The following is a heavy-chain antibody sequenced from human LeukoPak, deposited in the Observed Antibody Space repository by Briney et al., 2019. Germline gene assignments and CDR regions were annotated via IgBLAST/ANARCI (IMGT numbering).Heavy chain of an antibody. CDR3: ARRFGTRFDN. D-gene: IGHD3-10*01. V-gene: IGHV4-59*08. J-gene: IGHJ4*02. Sequence: SETLSLTCTVSGGSISSFSWSWIRQAPGKRLECMGYIDYSGSTNYNPSHKSRVTMSVDTSKNQFSLNLSSVTAADTAVYYCARRFGTRFDNWGQGTLVTVSS. CDR1: GGSISSFS. CDR2: IDYSGST.